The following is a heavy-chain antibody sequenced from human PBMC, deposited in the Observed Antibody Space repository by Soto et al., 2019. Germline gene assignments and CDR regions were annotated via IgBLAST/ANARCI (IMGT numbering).Heavy chain of an antibody. CDR1: GGSISSSSYY. Sequence: QLQLQESGPGLVKPSETLSLTCTVSGGSISSSSYYWGWIRQPPGKGLEWIGSIYYSGSTYYNPSLKSRVTISVDTSKNQFSLKLRSVTAADTAVYYCARRLSGSYFQDAFDIWGQGTMVTVSS. CDR3: ARRLSGSYFQDAFDI. V-gene: IGHV4-39*01. D-gene: IGHD1-26*01. CDR2: IYYSGST. J-gene: IGHJ3*02.